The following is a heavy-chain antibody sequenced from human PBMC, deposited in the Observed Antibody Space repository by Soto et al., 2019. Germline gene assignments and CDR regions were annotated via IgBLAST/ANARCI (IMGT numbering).Heavy chain of an antibody. CDR1: GYRLDGAW. CDR3: ARQIGYICDF. D-gene: IGHD5-12*01. J-gene: IGHJ4*02. CDR2: IKPGRSDL. Sequence: GESLKISRKGAGYRLDGAWIGWVRQMPGKGLEWMGIIKPGRSDLRYSPSFRGQVTISADSAVNTAFLQWNSLKASDTAMYYCARQIGYICDFLGQGTLVTVSS. V-gene: IGHV5-51*01.